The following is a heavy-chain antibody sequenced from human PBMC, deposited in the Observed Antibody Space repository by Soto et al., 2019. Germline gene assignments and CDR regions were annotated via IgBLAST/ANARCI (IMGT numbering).Heavy chain of an antibody. V-gene: IGHV4-34*01. J-gene: IGHJ3*02. Sequence: QVQLQQWGAGLLKPSETLSLTCAVYGGSFSGYYWSWIRQPPGKGLEWIGEINHSGSTNYNPSLKSRVTISVDTSKNQFSLKLSSVTAADTAVYYCARGSGDDYGDYGAFDIWGQGTMVTVSS. D-gene: IGHD4-17*01. CDR2: INHSGST. CDR3: ARGSGDDYGDYGAFDI. CDR1: GGSFSGYY.